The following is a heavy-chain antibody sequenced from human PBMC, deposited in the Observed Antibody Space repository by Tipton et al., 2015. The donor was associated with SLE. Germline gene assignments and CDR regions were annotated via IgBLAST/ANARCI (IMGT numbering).Heavy chain of an antibody. D-gene: IGHD5-24*01. CDR3: ARGRADGYNSPYDY. Sequence: TLSLTCNVSGDSISSGPYSWSWIRQPAGRGLEWIGRIYASGSTHYNPSLKSRVSISVDTSKNQFSLKVSSVTAADTAVYYCARGRADGYNSPYDYWGQGTLVTVSS. CDR2: IYASGST. V-gene: IGHV4-61*02. CDR1: GDSISSGPYS. J-gene: IGHJ4*02.